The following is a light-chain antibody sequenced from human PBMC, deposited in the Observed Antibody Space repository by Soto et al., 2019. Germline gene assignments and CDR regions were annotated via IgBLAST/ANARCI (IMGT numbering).Light chain of an antibody. CDR1: QSISSY. CDR2: TAA. V-gene: IGKV1-39*01. CDR3: QQLNTLPFT. J-gene: IGKJ5*01. Sequence: DIQMTQSPSSLSASEGDRVTFTCRASQSISSYLNWCQQKPGKAPKLLIHTAASLQTGAPSRFSGSGSGTEFTLTISGLLPEDFATYHCQQLNTLPFTFGQGTRLEIK.